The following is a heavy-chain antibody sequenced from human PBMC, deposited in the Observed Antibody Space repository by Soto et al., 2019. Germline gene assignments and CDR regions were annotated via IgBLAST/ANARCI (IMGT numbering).Heavy chain of an antibody. CDR3: AKWATTYSHGMDV. Sequence: PGGSLTLSSTASGFKFSSYAMGWVRQAPGKGLEWVSAISASGGSTYYANFVKGRFTIPRDNSKNPLYLQMNSLRAEDMVVFYCAKWATTYSHGMDVWGQGTTVTVSS. V-gene: IGHV3-23*01. CDR2: ISASGGST. CDR1: GFKFSSYA. D-gene: IGHD1-1*01. J-gene: IGHJ6*02.